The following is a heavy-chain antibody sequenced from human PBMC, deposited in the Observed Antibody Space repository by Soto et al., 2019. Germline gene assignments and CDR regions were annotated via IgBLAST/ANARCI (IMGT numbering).Heavy chain of an antibody. D-gene: IGHD6-6*01. CDR2: IYYSGST. V-gene: IGHV4-59*08. J-gene: IGHJ5*02. CDR1: GGSISSYY. CDR3: AGWGSSGGWFDP. Sequence: SETLSLTCTVSGGSISSYYWSWIRQPPGKGLEWIGYIYYSGSTNYNPSLKSRVTISVDTSKNQFSLKLSSVTAADTAVYYCAGWGSSGGWFDPWGQGTLVTVSS.